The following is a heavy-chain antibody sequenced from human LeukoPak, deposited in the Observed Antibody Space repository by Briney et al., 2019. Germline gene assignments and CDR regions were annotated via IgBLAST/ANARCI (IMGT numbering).Heavy chain of an antibody. CDR3: AKDIWDYVDAFDI. CDR2: IYSGGST. CDR1: GFTVSSNY. J-gene: IGHJ3*02. D-gene: IGHD1-7*01. Sequence: GGSLRLSCAASGFTVSSNYMSWVRQAPGKGLEWVSVIYSGGSTYYADSVKGRFTISRDNSKNTLYLQMNSLRAEDTAVYYCAKDIWDYVDAFDIWGQGTMVTVSS. V-gene: IGHV3-53*01.